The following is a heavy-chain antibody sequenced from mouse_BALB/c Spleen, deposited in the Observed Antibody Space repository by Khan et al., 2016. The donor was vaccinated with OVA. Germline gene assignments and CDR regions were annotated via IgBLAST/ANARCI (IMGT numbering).Heavy chain of an antibody. CDR3: ASHLTGSFAY. Sequence: EVQLLETGGDLVKPGGSLKLSCAASGFTFSSYGMSWVRQTPDKRLEWVATISSGGDYTYYPDSVKGRFTLSRDNAKNTLYLQRSSLKSEDTAMFYCASHLTGSFAYWGQGTLVTVSA. CDR2: ISSGGDYT. D-gene: IGHD4-1*01. J-gene: IGHJ3*01. CDR1: GFTFSSYG. V-gene: IGHV5-6*01.